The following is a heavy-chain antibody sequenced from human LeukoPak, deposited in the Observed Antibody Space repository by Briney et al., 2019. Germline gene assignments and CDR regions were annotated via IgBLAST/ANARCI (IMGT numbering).Heavy chain of an antibody. CDR2: IYYSGST. CDR3: ARASNYDFWSGSALYYYMDV. Sequence: KPSETLSLTCTVSGGSISSYYWSWIRQPPGKGLEWIGYIYYSGSTNYNPSLKSRVTLSVDTSKNQFSLKLSSVTAADTAVYYCARASNYDFWSGSALYYYMDVWGKGTTVTVSS. V-gene: IGHV4-59*01. D-gene: IGHD3-3*01. J-gene: IGHJ6*03. CDR1: GGSISSYY.